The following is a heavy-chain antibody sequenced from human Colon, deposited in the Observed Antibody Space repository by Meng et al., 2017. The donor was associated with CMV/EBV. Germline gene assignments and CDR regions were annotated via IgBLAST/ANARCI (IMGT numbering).Heavy chain of an antibody. J-gene: IGHJ6*02. V-gene: IGHV5-51*01. CDR3: ARPTADFYYYGMDV. CDR2: IYPEDSET. Sequence: GGSLRLSCQGSGYSFTNYWIGWVRQMPGKGLEWMGIIYPEDSETRYSPSFQGQVTISVDKSTTTAYLQWSSLKASDTAMYYCARPTADFYYYGMDVWGQGTTVTVSS. CDR1: GYSFTNYW.